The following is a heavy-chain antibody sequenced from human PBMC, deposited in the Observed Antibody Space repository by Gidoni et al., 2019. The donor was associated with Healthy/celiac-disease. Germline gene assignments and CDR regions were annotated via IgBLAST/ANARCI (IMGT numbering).Heavy chain of an antibody. Sequence: QVQLVQSGAEVTKPGSSVKVSCKASGCTFSSYAISWVRQAPGQGLEWMGGIIPIFGTANYAQKFQGRVTITADESTSTAYMELSSLRSEDTAVYYCARVNGDYYYYYYGMDVWGQGTTVTVSS. V-gene: IGHV1-69*01. CDR2: IIPIFGTA. J-gene: IGHJ6*02. CDR3: ARVNGDYYYYYYGMDV. D-gene: IGHD4-17*01. CDR1: GCTFSSYA.